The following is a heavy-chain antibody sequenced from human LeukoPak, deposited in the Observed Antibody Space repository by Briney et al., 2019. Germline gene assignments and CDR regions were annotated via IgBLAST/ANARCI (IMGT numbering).Heavy chain of an antibody. J-gene: IGHJ6*03. Sequence: GGSLRLSCAASGFTFSSYWMSWVRQAPGKGLEWVANIKQDGSEKYYVDSVKGRFTISRDNAKNSLYLQMNSLRAEDTAVYYCAKDDYDSSGYYSPPYYYYMDVWGKGTTVTVSS. D-gene: IGHD3-22*01. CDR1: GFTFSSYW. CDR3: AKDDYDSSGYYSPPYYYYMDV. V-gene: IGHV3-7*03. CDR2: IKQDGSEK.